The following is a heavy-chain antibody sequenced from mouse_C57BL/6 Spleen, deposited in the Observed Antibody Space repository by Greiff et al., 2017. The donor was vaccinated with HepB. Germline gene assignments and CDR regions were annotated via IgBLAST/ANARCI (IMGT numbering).Heavy chain of an antibody. V-gene: IGHV1-55*01. J-gene: IGHJ3*01. CDR3: ARDPYGNLYPY. CDR2: IYPGSGST. D-gene: IGHD2-1*01. Sequence: QVQLQQPGAELVKPGASVKMSCKASGYTFTSYWITWVKQRPGQGLEWIGDIYPGSGSTNYNEKFKSKATLPVDTSSSTAYMQLSSLTSEDSAVYYCARDPYGNLYPYWGQGTLVTVSA. CDR1: GYTFTSYW.